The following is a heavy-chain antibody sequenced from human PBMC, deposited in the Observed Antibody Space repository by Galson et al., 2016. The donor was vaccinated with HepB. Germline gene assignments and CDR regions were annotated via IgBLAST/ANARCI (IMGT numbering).Heavy chain of an antibody. V-gene: IGHV3-33*08. Sequence: SLRLSCAASGFTFSSYAMSWVRQAPGKGLEWVALIWYDGSIKHYADSVKGRFTISRDNSKNTLYLQMNSLTAEDTAVYYCARFGGSLGMDVWGQGTTVTVSS. J-gene: IGHJ6*02. CDR2: IWYDGSIK. CDR1: GFTFSSYA. CDR3: ARFGGSLGMDV. D-gene: IGHD2-15*01.